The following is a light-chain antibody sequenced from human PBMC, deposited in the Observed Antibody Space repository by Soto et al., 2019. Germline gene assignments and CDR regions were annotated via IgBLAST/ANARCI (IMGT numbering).Light chain of an antibody. V-gene: IGKV1-5*01. CDR2: DAS. CDR3: QQYNSYSWT. Sequence: IQLTQSPSSLSASVGDRVTITCRASQGISSWLAWYQQKPGKAPKLLIYDASSLESGVPSRFSGSGSGTEFTLTISSLQPDDFETYYCQQYNSYSWTFGQGTKVDIK. CDR1: QGISSW. J-gene: IGKJ1*01.